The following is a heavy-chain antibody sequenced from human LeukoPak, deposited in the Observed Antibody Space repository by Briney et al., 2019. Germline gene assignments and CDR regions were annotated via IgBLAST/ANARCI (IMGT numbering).Heavy chain of an antibody. CDR1: GYTFTSYY. J-gene: IGHJ4*02. CDR2: IIPILGIA. D-gene: IGHD3-10*01. Sequence: ASVKVSCKASGYTFTSYYMHWVRQAPGQGLEWMGRIIPILGIANYAQKFQGRVTITADKSTSTAYMELGSLRSEDTAVYYCASEEYYWGQGTLVTVSS. V-gene: IGHV1-69*02. CDR3: ASEEYY.